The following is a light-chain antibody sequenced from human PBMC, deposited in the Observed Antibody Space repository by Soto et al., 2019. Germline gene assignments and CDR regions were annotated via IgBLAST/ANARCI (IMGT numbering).Light chain of an antibody. Sequence: DIQMTQSPSSLSASVGDRVTITCQASQDISNYLNWYQQKPGKAPKLLIYDASNLETGVPSRFSGSGPGTDFTFTISSLQPEDIATYYGQQYDNLPLTFGGGTKVEIK. V-gene: IGKV1-33*01. CDR1: QDISNY. CDR2: DAS. J-gene: IGKJ4*01. CDR3: QQYDNLPLT.